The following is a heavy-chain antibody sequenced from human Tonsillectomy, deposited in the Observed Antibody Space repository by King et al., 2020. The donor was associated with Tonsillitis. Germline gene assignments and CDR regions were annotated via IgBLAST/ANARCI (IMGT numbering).Heavy chain of an antibody. CDR2: INPNNGGT. V-gene: IGHV1-2*04. CDR1: GDTFTGYY. D-gene: IGHD6-19*01. J-gene: IGHJ3*02. Sequence: VQLVESGAEVKKPGASVKVSCKASGDTFTGYYMHWVRQAPGQGLEWMGWINPNNGGTIYAQKFQDWVTMTRDTSISTAYMELRRLRSDDTAVYYCARDIGGIAVTGPLGAFDIWGQGTMVTVSS. CDR3: ARDIGGIAVTGPLGAFDI.